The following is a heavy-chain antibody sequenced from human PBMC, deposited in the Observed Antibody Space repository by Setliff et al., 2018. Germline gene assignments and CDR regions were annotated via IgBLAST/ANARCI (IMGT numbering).Heavy chain of an antibody. V-gene: IGHV3-7*03. CDR1: GFTFSNHW. CDR2: IKQDGSDK. D-gene: IGHD6-13*01. Sequence: GGSLRLSCAASGFTFSNHWMTWVRQAPGKGLEWVANIKQDGSDKYYVDSVKGRFTVSRDNAKNSLYLQMSSLRAEDTAVYYCARWTVAARSLDTWGQGTLVTVSS. CDR3: ARWTVAARSLDT. J-gene: IGHJ5*02.